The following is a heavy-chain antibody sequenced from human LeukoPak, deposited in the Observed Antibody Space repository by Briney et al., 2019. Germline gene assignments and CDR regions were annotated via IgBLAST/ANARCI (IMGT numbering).Heavy chain of an antibody. Sequence: GAPVKVSCKASRYTFTSYYMHWVRQAPGHGLEWMGIINPSGGSTSYAQKFQGRVTMTRDMSTSTVYMELSSLRSEDTAVYYCAGQVPLDAFDIWGQGTMVTVSS. D-gene: IGHD4/OR15-4a*01. CDR2: INPSGGST. V-gene: IGHV1-46*01. J-gene: IGHJ3*02. CDR1: RYTFTSYY. CDR3: AGQVPLDAFDI.